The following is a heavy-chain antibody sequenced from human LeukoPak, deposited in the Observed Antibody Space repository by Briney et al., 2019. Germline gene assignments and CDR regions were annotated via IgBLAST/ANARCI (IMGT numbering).Heavy chain of an antibody. CDR1: GFTFSSYG. J-gene: IGHJ4*02. V-gene: IGHV3-30*03. CDR2: ISYDGSNK. CDR3: ASSYYDFWSGYFPVRY. Sequence: GGSLRLSCAASGFTFSSYGMHWVRQAPGKGLEWVAVISYDGSNKYYADSVKGRFTISRDNSKNTLYLQMNSLRAEDTAVYYCASSYYDFWSGYFPVRYWGQGTLVTVSS. D-gene: IGHD3-3*01.